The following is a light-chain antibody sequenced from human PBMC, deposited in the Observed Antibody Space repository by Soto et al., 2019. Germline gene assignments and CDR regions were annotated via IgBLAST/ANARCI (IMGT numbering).Light chain of an antibody. J-gene: IGKJ3*01. Sequence: DIQMTQSPSSLSASVGDRVPITCQASHDITSYLNWYQHKPGKAPKLLIYDASILEAGVPSRFSESGSGTDFTFTISSLQPEDVEKYYCKKCDSLHIFGPGTTVDFK. CDR2: DAS. CDR3: KKCDSLHI. CDR1: HDITSY. V-gene: IGKV1-33*01.